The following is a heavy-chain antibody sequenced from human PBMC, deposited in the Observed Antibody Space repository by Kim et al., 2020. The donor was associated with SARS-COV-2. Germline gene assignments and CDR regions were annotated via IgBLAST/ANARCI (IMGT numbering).Heavy chain of an antibody. CDR3: AIARHYYYDSSGYGY. D-gene: IGHD3-22*01. CDR2: INAGNGNT. CDR1: GYTFTSYA. Sequence: ASVNVSCKASGYTFTSYAMHWVRQAPGQRLEWMGWINAGNGNTKYSQKFQGRVTITRDTSASTAYMELSSLRSEDTAVYYCAIARHYYYDSSGYGYWGQGTLVTVSS. J-gene: IGHJ4*02. V-gene: IGHV1-3*01.